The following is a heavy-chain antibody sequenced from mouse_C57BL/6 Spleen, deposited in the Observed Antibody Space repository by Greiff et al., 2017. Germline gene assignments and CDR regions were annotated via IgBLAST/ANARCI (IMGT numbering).Heavy chain of an antibody. D-gene: IGHD2-4*01. Sequence: DVKLVESGAELVRPGASVKLSCTASGFNIKDYYMHWVKQRPEQGLEWIGRIDPEDGDTEYAPKFQGKATMTADTSSNTAYLQLSSLTSEDTAVYYCTTVPYDYDSPFAYWGQGTLVTVSA. J-gene: IGHJ3*01. CDR2: IDPEDGDT. CDR3: TTVPYDYDSPFAY. CDR1: GFNIKDYY. V-gene: IGHV14-1*01.